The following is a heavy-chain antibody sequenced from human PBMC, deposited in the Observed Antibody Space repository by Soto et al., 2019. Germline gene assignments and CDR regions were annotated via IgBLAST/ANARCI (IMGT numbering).Heavy chain of an antibody. CDR3: AREGSLYIDSISNCLDY. CDR2: ISTTSSYI. CDR1: GFSFSSYT. D-gene: IGHD3-9*01. Sequence: GGSLRLSCAASGFSFSSYTMNWVRQAPGKGLEWVSSISTTSSYIYYADSVKGRFTISRDNAKNSLSLQMNSLRDEDTPVYYCAREGSLYIDSISNCLDYWGQGTLVTVSS. V-gene: IGHV3-21*01. J-gene: IGHJ4*02.